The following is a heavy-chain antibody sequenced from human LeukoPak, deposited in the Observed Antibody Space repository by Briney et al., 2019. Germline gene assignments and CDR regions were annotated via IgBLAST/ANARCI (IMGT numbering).Heavy chain of an antibody. Sequence: GSLRLSCSASGFTFSSYWMHWVRQAPGKALVWVSRINSDGSSTTYADSVKGRFTISRDNAKNTLYLQMNSLRAEDTAVYYCARALGGGDYDRFDPWGQGTLVTVSS. V-gene: IGHV3-74*01. CDR1: GFTFSSYW. CDR2: INSDGSST. D-gene: IGHD4-17*01. CDR3: ARALGGGDYDRFDP. J-gene: IGHJ5*02.